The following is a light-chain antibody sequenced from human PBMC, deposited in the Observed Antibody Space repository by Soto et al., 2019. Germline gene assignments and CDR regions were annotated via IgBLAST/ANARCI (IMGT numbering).Light chain of an antibody. J-gene: IGKJ1*01. CDR3: QQYNSYRT. Sequence: DIQMTQSPSTLSASVGDRVTITCRASQSISSWLAWYQQKPGKAPKLLIYKASSLESGVPSRFSGSGSGTEFTLTISSPQPDDFATYYCQQYNSYRTFGQGTKV. CDR2: KAS. V-gene: IGKV1-5*03. CDR1: QSISSW.